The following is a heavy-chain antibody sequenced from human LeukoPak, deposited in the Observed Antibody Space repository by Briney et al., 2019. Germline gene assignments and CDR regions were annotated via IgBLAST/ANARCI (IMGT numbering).Heavy chain of an antibody. CDR1: GGSISSYY. V-gene: IGHV4-59*01. J-gene: IGHJ4*02. D-gene: IGHD1-26*01. Sequence: PSETLSLTCTVSGGSISSYYWSWIRQPPGKGLEWIGYIYYSGSTNYNPSLKSRLTISVDTSKNQFSLKLSSVTAADTAVYYCARIGNSGNYYTLFDYWGQGTLVTVSS. CDR3: ARIGNSGNYYTLFDY. CDR2: IYYSGST.